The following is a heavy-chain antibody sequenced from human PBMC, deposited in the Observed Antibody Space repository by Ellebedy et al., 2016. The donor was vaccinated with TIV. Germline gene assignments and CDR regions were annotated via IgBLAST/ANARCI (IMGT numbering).Heavy chain of an antibody. V-gene: IGHV3-66*04. J-gene: IGHJ4*02. CDR1: GITVSSTY. CDR2: IYSGGST. CDR3: ARPLTGEDYYADFAY. D-gene: IGHD3-22*01. Sequence: PGGSLRLSCAASGITVSSTYMHWVRHAPGKGLEWVSVIYSGGSTYYADSVKGRFSISRDNSKNTLYLQMNSLRAEDTAVYYCARPLTGEDYYADFAYWGQGTLVTVSS.